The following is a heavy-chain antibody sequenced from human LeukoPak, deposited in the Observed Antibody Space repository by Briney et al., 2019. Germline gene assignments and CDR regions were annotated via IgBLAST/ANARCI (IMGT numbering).Heavy chain of an antibody. CDR1: GGTFSRNA. Sequence: SVKVSFKASGGTFSRNAISWVRPAPGQGLEWMGRFIPMVGVETYAQSFQGRVTITADRSTSTAYMELSSLRSEDTAVYYCARVQAVGVPVAIDAYYSYGMDVWGQGTAVTVSS. CDR3: ARVQAVGVPVAIDAYYSYGMDV. D-gene: IGHD2-15*01. V-gene: IGHV1-69*04. J-gene: IGHJ6*02. CDR2: FIPMVGVE.